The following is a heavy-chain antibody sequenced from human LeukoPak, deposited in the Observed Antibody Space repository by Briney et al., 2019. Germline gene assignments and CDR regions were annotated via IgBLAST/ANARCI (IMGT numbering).Heavy chain of an antibody. V-gene: IGHV3-21*01. D-gene: IGHD5-18*01. CDR1: GFTFSSYS. Sequence: GGSLRLSCAASGFTFSSYSMNWVRQAPGKGLEWVSSISSSSSYIYYADSVKGRFTISRDNAKNSLYLQMNSLRAEDTAVYYCARAPDAAMVTPIDYWGQGTLVTVSS. J-gene: IGHJ4*02. CDR2: ISSSSSYI. CDR3: ARAPDAAMVTPIDY.